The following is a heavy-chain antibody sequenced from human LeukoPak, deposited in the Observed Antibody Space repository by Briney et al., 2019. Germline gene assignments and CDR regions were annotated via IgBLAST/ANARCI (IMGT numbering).Heavy chain of an antibody. Sequence: PSETLSLTCAVYGGSFSGYYWSWIRQPPGKGLEWIGEINHSGSTNYNPSLKSRVTISVDTPKNQFSLKLSSVTAADTAVYYCARALRTYYYDGSANLDYWGQGTLVTVSS. CDR2: INHSGST. V-gene: IGHV4-34*01. CDR3: ARALRTYYYDGSANLDY. CDR1: GGSFSGYY. D-gene: IGHD3-22*01. J-gene: IGHJ4*02.